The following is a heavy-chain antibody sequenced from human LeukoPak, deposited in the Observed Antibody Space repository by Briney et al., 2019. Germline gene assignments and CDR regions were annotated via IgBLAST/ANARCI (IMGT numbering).Heavy chain of an antibody. CDR3: ARELNGGKSRGVDY. D-gene: IGHD4-23*01. CDR1: GFIFSSNY. J-gene: IGHJ4*02. CDR2: IYAGGGT. Sequence: GGSLRLSCAASGFIFSSNYMSWVRQAPGKGLEWVAVIYAGGGTYYADSVKGRFTISRDNSNNTLYLQMNSLRAEDTAVYYCARELNGGKSRGVDYWGQGTLVTVSS. V-gene: IGHV3-53*01.